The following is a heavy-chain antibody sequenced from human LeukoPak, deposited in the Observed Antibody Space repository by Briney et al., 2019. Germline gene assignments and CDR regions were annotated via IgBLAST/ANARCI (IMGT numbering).Heavy chain of an antibody. Sequence: SETLSLTCTVSGYSISSGYYWSWIRQPAGKGLEWIGRIYTSGSTNYSPSLKSRVTISVDTSKNQFSLKLSSVTAADTAVYYCARDHYDPYYYYYYMDV. CDR1: GYSISSGYY. J-gene: IGHJ6*03. V-gene: IGHV4-61*02. CDR3: ARDHYDPYYYYYYMDV. D-gene: IGHD3-3*01. CDR2: IYTSGST.